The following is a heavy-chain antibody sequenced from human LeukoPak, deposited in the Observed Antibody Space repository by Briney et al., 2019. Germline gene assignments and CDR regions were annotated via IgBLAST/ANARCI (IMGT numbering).Heavy chain of an antibody. V-gene: IGHV3-74*01. J-gene: IGHJ4*02. CDR3: ARDPTLQTYYDYVWGSYSGFDY. Sequence: GGSLRLSCAASGFTFSSYWMHWVRQAPGKGLVWVSRINSDGSSTSYAESVKGGFTISRDNAKNTLYLQMNSLRAEDTAVYYCARDPTLQTYYDYVWGSYSGFDYWGQGTLVTVSS. CDR1: GFTFSSYW. D-gene: IGHD3-16*01. CDR2: INSDGSST.